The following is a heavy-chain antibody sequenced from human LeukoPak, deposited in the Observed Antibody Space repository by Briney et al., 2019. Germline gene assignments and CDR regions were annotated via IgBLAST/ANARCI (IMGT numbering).Heavy chain of an antibody. Sequence: PGGSLRLSCAASGFTFSSYWMHWVRQAPGKGLVWVSRITGDGSRTSYADSVKGRFTISRDNAKNTLFLQINSLRAEDTAVYYCARSPHGSSLNWFDPWGQGTLVTVSS. D-gene: IGHD6-13*01. CDR3: ARSPHGSSLNWFDP. J-gene: IGHJ5*02. CDR2: ITGDGSRT. CDR1: GFTFSSYW. V-gene: IGHV3-74*01.